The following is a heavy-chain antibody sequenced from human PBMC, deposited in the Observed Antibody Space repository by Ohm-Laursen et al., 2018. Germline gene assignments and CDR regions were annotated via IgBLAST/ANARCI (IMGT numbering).Heavy chain of an antibody. CDR3: AAHSSGYYHDAFDI. J-gene: IGHJ3*02. CDR1: GGTFSSYA. D-gene: IGHD3-22*01. V-gene: IGHV1-69*01. Sequence: GSSVKVSCKVSGGTFSSYAISWVRQAPGQGLEWMGGIIPIFGTANYAQKFQGRVTITADESTSTAYMELSSLRSEDTAVYYCAAHSSGYYHDAFDIWGQGTMVTVSS. CDR2: IIPIFGTA.